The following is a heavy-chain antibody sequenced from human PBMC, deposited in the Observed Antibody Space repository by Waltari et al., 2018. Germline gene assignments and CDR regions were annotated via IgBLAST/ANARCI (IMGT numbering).Heavy chain of an antibody. CDR3: ARDAFSSTSLDS. CDR2: IYHSGTA. J-gene: IGHJ4*02. D-gene: IGHD2-2*01. Sequence: QVQLQESGPGLVKPSEPLSLTCAVSGSSISRGYYWGWIRKPPGKGLEWIATIYHSGTAYYNPSLKSRVTISVDTSKKQFSLKLTSVTAADTAVYYCARDAFSSTSLDSWGQGTLVTVSS. V-gene: IGHV4-38-2*02. CDR1: GSSISRGYY.